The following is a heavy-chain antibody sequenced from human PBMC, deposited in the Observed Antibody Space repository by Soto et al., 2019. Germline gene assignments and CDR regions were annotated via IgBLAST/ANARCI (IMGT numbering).Heavy chain of an antibody. V-gene: IGHV3-30*18. J-gene: IGHJ6*02. D-gene: IGHD3-10*01. CDR1: GFSFSIYG. CDR2: ISYDGSER. Sequence: QVQLVESGGGVVQPGRSLRLSCAASGFSFSIYGMHWVRQAPGKGLQWVAAISYDGSERYYADSVKGRFTISRDTSNNTLYLQMNSLRAEDTAVYYCAKEAVSGSRRVPFNYYGMDVWGQGTTVTVSS. CDR3: AKEAVSGSRRVPFNYYGMDV.